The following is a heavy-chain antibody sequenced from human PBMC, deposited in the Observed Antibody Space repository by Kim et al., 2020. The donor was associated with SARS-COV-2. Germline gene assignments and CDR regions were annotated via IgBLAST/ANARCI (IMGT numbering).Heavy chain of an antibody. V-gene: IGHV2-5*02. CDR3: ARPRGYDILTGYFNYYFDY. CDR2: IYWDDDK. J-gene: IGHJ4*02. D-gene: IGHD3-9*01. Sequence: SGPTLVNPTQTLTLTCTFSGFSLSTSGVGVGWIRQPPGKALEWLALIYWDDDKRYSPSLKSRLTITKDTSKNQVVLTMTNMDPVDTATYYCARPRGYDILTGYFNYYFDYWGQGTLVTVSS. CDR1: GFSLSTSGVG.